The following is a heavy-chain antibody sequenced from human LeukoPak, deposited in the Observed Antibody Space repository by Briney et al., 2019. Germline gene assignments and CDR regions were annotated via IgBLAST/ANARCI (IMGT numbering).Heavy chain of an antibody. CDR3: AGQQPDDDYYYGMDV. CDR2: IYSGGST. V-gene: IGHV3-53*01. CDR1: GFTVSSNY. D-gene: IGHD6-13*01. J-gene: IGHJ6*02. Sequence: GGSLRLSCAASGFTVSSNYMSWVRQAPGKGLEWVSVIYSGGSTYYADSVKGRFTISRDNSKNTLYLQMNSLRAEDTAVYYCAGQQPDDDYYYGMDVWGQGTTVTVSS.